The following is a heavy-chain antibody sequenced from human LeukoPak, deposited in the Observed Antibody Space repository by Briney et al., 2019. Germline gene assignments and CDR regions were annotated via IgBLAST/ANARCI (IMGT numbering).Heavy chain of an antibody. CDR3: ARGSPAYYYDSSGYYFGVDGFDP. J-gene: IGHJ5*02. CDR2: NIPIFGTA. Sequence: ASVKVSCKASGYTFTSYGISWVRQAPGQGLEWMGGNIPIFGTANYAQKFQGRVTITADESTSTAYMELSSLRSEDTAVYYCARGSPAYYYDSSGYYFGVDGFDPWGQGTLVTVSS. V-gene: IGHV1-69*13. D-gene: IGHD3-22*01. CDR1: GYTFTSYG.